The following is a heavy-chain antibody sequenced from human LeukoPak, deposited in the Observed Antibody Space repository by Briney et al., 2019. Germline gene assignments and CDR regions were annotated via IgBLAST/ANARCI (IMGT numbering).Heavy chain of an antibody. V-gene: IGHV4-39*01. CDR2: IYYSGST. CDR1: GVSISSSSYY. D-gene: IGHD6-19*01. Sequence: SETLSLTCTVSGVSISSSSYYWGWIRQPPGKGLEWIGSIYYSGSTYYNPSLKSRVTISVDTSKNQFSLKLSSVTAADTAAYYCARRGGWYPDYFDYWGQGTLVTVSS. J-gene: IGHJ4*02. CDR3: ARRGGWYPDYFDY.